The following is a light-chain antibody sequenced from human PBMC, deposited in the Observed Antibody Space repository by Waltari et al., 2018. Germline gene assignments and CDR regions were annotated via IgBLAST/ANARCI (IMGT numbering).Light chain of an antibody. CDR3: QNHERLPAT. V-gene: IGKV3-20*01. J-gene: IGKJ1*01. Sequence: ELVLTQSPGTLSLSPRERATLSCRASQNIGRYLVWYQQKPGQPPRLLIYAASTRATGIPDRFIGSGSGTDFSLTIARLEPEDFAVYFCQNHERLPATFGQGTKVEI. CDR2: AAS. CDR1: QNIGRY.